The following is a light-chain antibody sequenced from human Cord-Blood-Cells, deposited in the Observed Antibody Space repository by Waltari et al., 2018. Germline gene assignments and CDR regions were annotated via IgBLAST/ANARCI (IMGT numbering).Light chain of an antibody. Sequence: DIVMTQPPDSLAASLAAWATINCKSSQSVLYSSNNKNYLAWYQQKPGQPPKLLIYWASTRESGVPDRFSGSGSGTDFTLTISSLQAEDVAVYYCQQYYSTPQTFGPGTKVDIK. V-gene: IGKV4-1*01. J-gene: IGKJ3*01. CDR2: WAS. CDR1: QSVLYSSNNKNY. CDR3: QQYYSTPQT.